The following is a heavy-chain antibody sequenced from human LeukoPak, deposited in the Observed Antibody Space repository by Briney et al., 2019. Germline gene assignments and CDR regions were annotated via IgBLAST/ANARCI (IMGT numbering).Heavy chain of an antibody. J-gene: IGHJ4*02. V-gene: IGHV4-31*03. CDR2: IYYSGST. D-gene: IGHD3-3*01. CDR1: GGSISSGGYY. Sequence: SETLSLTCTVSGGSISSGGYYWSWIRQHPGEGLEWIGYIYYSGSTYYNPSLKSRVTISVDTSKNHFSLKLSSVTAADTAVYYCARALGIHQRSGYYDYWGQGTLVTVSS. CDR3: ARALGIHQRSGYYDY.